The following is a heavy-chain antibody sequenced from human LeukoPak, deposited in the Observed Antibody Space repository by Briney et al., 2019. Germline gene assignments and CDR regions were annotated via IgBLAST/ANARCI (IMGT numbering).Heavy chain of an antibody. CDR3: ARSVAASRDY. D-gene: IGHD2-15*01. CDR2: INEDGSGR. CDR1: GLTFSSYW. V-gene: IGHV3-7*01. Sequence: PGGSLRLSCAASGLTFSSYWMSWVRQAPGKGLEWVANINEDGSGRYYVDSVKGRFTISRDNAKNSLYLQLNSLGAEDTAVYYCARSVAASRDYWGQGTLVTVSS. J-gene: IGHJ4*02.